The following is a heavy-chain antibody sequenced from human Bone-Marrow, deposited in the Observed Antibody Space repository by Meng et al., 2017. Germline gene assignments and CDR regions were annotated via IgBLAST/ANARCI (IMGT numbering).Heavy chain of an antibody. CDR1: GFTVSSNY. V-gene: IGHV3-66*02. Sequence: GQLVGVGGGLVKPGGSLGLSCAASGFTVSSNYMSWVRQAPGKGLEWVSVIFSGGTTYYADSVQGRFTISRDNSKNTLFLQMNSLRADDTAVYYCARDIRWGQGTLVTVSS. CDR2: IFSGGTT. CDR3: ARDIR. J-gene: IGHJ4*02. D-gene: IGHD3-10*01.